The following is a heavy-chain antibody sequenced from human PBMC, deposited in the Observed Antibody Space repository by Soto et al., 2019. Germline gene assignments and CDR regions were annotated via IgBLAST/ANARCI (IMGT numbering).Heavy chain of an antibody. Sequence: QVQLVESGGGVVQPGRSLRLSCAASGFTFSSYGMHWVRQAPGKGLEWVAVIWYDGSNKYYADSVKGRFTISRDNSKNTLYLQMNSLRAEDTAVYYCAREGAEYYDILTGYYPYYYYGMGVWGQGTTVTVSS. J-gene: IGHJ6*02. CDR1: GFTFSSYG. D-gene: IGHD3-9*01. CDR3: AREGAEYYDILTGYYPYYYYGMGV. V-gene: IGHV3-33*01. CDR2: IWYDGSNK.